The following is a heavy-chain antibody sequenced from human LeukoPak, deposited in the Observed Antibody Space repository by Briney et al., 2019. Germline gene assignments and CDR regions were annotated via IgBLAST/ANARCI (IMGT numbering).Heavy chain of an antibody. CDR3: AREIRRSGLGSY. Sequence: SETLSLTCTVSGGSISSYYWSWIRQPPGKGLEWIGYIYYSRSTNYNPSLKSRVTISVDTSKNQFSLKLSSVTAADTAVYYCAREIRRSGLGSYWGQGTLVTVSS. CDR2: IYYSRST. D-gene: IGHD3-3*01. J-gene: IGHJ4*02. V-gene: IGHV4-59*01. CDR1: GGSISSYY.